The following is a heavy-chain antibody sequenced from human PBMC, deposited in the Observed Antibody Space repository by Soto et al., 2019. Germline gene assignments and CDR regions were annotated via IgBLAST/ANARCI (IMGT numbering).Heavy chain of an antibody. CDR3: SSTRYYGISGRPEGAIY. CDR2: IRSKANNYAT. D-gene: IGHD3-16*01. Sequence: EVQLMESGGGLVQPGGSLILSCVGSGFAFSGSAMHWVRQASGKGLEWVGRIRSKANNYATSYAASVKGRFTIARDDSKNTAYLHMNSLETEDTVVYYGSSTRYYGISGRPEGAIYWGQGTLVTVSS. J-gene: IGHJ4*02. V-gene: IGHV3-73*01. CDR1: GFAFSGSA.